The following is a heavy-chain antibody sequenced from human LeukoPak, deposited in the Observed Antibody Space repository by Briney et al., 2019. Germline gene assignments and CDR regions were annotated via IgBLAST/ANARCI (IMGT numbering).Heavy chain of an antibody. V-gene: IGHV3-20*04. D-gene: IGHD3-16*02. CDR3: GKGGGVFGGGGDY. J-gene: IGHJ4*02. CDR2: INWSGGSP. CDR1: GFTFDDHG. Sequence: PGGSLRLSCAASGFTFDDHGMSWVRQAPGKGLEWVSGINWSGGSPAYADSVKGRFTISRDNAKNSLYLQMNSLRAEDTALYYWGKGGGVFGGGGDYWGQGTLVTVSS.